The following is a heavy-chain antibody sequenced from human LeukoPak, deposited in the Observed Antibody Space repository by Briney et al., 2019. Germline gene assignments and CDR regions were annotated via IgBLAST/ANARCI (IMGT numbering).Heavy chain of an antibody. Sequence: PGGSLRLSCAASGFTVSSNYMSWVRQAPGKGLEWVSVIYSGGSTYYADSVKGRFTISRDNSKDTLYLQMNSLRAEDTAVYYCAREGGYYDSSGAFDIWGQGTMVTVSS. CDR2: IYSGGST. D-gene: IGHD3-22*01. CDR1: GFTVSSNY. V-gene: IGHV3-66*01. CDR3: AREGGYYDSSGAFDI. J-gene: IGHJ3*02.